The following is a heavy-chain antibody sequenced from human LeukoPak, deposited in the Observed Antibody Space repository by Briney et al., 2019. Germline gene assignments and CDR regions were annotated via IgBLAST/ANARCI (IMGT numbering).Heavy chain of an antibody. CDR2: IYYSGST. CDR3: ARLYSQRDDSSGPAAFDI. V-gene: IGHV4-31*03. Sequence: SETLSLTCTVSGGSISSGGYYWSWIRQHPGKGLEWIGYIYYSGSTYYNPSLKSRVTISVDTSRNQFSLKLSSVTAADTAVYYCARLYSQRDDSSGPAAFDIWGQGTTVTVSS. J-gene: IGHJ3*02. CDR1: GGSISSGGYY. D-gene: IGHD3-22*01.